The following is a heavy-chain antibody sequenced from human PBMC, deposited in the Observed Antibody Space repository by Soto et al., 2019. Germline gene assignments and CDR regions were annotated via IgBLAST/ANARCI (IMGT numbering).Heavy chain of an antibody. V-gene: IGHV3-30*18. CDR1: GFTFSSYG. J-gene: IGHJ4*02. Sequence: QVQLVESGGGVVQPGRSLRLSCAASGFTFSSYGMHWVRQAPGKGLEWVAVISYDGSNKYYADSVKGRFTISRDNSKNTLYLQMNSLRAEDTAVYYCAKVGYYYDSSGYYFDYWGQGTLVTVSS. CDR3: AKVGYYYDSSGYYFDY. D-gene: IGHD3-22*01. CDR2: ISYDGSNK.